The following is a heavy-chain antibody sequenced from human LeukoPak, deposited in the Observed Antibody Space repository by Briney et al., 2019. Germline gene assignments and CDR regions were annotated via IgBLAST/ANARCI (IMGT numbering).Heavy chain of an antibody. CDR2: INNDGSDT. CDR1: GFTFRNHW. CDR3: ATDPPYSRSGLYFDY. V-gene: IGHV3-74*01. D-gene: IGHD6-13*01. J-gene: IGHJ4*02. Sequence: PGGSLRLSCAASGFTFRNHWMHWVRQAPGKGLVWVARINNDGSDTSHADSVEGRFTISRDNAKNSLFLQMNSLRAEDTAVYYCATDPPYSRSGLYFDYWGQGTLVTVSS.